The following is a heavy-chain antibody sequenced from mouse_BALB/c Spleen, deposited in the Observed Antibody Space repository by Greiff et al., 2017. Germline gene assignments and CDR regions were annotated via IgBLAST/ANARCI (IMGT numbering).Heavy chain of an antibody. V-gene: IGHV5-12-1*01. Sequence: EVMLVESGGGLVKPGGSLKLSCAASGFAFSSYDMSWVRQTPEKRLEWVAYISSGGGSTYYPDTVKGRFTISRDNAKNTLYLQMSSLKSEDTAMYYCARQMGDRYDAMDYWGQGTSVTVSS. J-gene: IGHJ4*01. CDR3: ARQMGDRYDAMDY. D-gene: IGHD2-14*01. CDR2: ISSGGGST. CDR1: GFAFSSYD.